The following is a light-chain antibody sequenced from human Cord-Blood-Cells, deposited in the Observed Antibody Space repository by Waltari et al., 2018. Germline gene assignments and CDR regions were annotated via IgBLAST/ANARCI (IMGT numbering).Light chain of an antibody. Sequence: DIQMTQSPSTLSASVGDRVTITCRDSQSISSWLYWYQQKPGKAPKLLIYDAYSLESEVPSRFSGSGSGTEFTLTISSLQPDDFATYYCQQYNSYTITFGQGTRLEIK. V-gene: IGKV1-5*01. J-gene: IGKJ5*01. CDR3: QQYNSYTIT. CDR1: QSISSW. CDR2: DAY.